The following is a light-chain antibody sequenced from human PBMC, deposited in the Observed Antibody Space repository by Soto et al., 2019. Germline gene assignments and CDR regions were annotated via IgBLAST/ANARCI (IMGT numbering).Light chain of an antibody. CDR1: SSDVGGYNY. CDR3: CSYADSYTSVV. J-gene: IGLJ2*01. Sequence: QSALTQPRSVSGAPGQSVTISCTGTSSDVGGYNYVSWYQQHPGKAPKLMIYDVSKRPSGVPDRFSGSKSGNTASLTISGLHAEDEADYYCCSYADSYTSVVLGGGTQLTVL. V-gene: IGLV2-11*01. CDR2: DVS.